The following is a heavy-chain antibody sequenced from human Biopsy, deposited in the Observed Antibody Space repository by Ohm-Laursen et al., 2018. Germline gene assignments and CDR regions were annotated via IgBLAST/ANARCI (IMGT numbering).Heavy chain of an antibody. CDR3: ARMFARPGPCSSGTCYPGDGY. CDR2: FRNKGNSDTT. J-gene: IGHJ4*02. V-gene: IGHV3-72*01. Sequence: GSLRLSCAASGFTFSDHYMEWVRQAPGKGLEWVGRFRNKGNSDTTEDAAAVKGRFTISRDESESSMYLQMSGLKTEDAAVYYCARMFARPGPCSSGTCYPGDGYWGQGTLVTVSS. CDR1: GFTFSDHY. D-gene: IGHD2-15*01.